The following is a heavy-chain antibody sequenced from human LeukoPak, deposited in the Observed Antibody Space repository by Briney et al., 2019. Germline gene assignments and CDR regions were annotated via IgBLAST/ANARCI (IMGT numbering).Heavy chain of an antibody. CDR1: GFTFSSHW. J-gene: IGHJ4*02. Sequence: GGSLRLSCAASGFTFSSHWMHWVRQAPGKGLVWVSRINSDGSSTSYADSVKGRFTISRDNAKNTMYLQMNSLRAEDTAVYFCARGPGGGSGSYYVGDYWGQGTLVTVSS. CDR2: INSDGSST. V-gene: IGHV3-74*01. D-gene: IGHD3-22*01. CDR3: ARGPGGGSGSYYVGDY.